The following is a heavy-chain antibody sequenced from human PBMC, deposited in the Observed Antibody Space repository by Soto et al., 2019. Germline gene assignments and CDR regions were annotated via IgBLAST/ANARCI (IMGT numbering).Heavy chain of an antibody. CDR1: GFTFSDYY. D-gene: IGHD3-22*01. CDR2: ISSSSSYT. CDR3: ARDPEPYSSGYVDY. V-gene: IGHV3-11*06. J-gene: IGHJ4*02. Sequence: GGSLRLSCAASGFTFSDYYMSWIRQAPGKGLEWVSYISSSSSYTNYADSVKGRFTISRDNAKNSLYLQMNSLRAEDTAVYYCARDPEPYSSGYVDYWGQGTLVTVSS.